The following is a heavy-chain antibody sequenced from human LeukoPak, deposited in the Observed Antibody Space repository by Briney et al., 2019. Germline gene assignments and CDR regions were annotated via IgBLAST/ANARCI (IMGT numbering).Heavy chain of an antibody. D-gene: IGHD3-22*01. CDR2: IYYSGST. CDR1: GGSISSGGYY. J-gene: IGHJ4*02. CDR3: AGTTYYYDSSGSDPNY. Sequence: PSQTLSLTCTVSGGSISSGGYYWSWIRQHPGKGLEWIGYIYYSGSTYYNPSLKSRVTISVDTPKNQFSLKLSSVTAADTAVYYCAGTTYYYDSSGSDPNYWGQGTLVTVSS. V-gene: IGHV4-31*03.